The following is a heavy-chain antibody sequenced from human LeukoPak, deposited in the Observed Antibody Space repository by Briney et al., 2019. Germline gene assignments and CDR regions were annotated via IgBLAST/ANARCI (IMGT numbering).Heavy chain of an antibody. CDR2: IYYSGST. D-gene: IGHD3-16*01. CDR3: ARNPPFGPGDY. J-gene: IGHJ4*02. CDR1: GGSISSYY. V-gene: IGHV4-59*01. Sequence: SETLSLTCTVSGGSISSYYWSWIRQPPGKGLEWIGYIYYSGSTNYNPSLKSRVTVSVDTSKNQFSLKLNSVTAADTAVYYCARNPPFGPGDYWGQGTLVTVSS.